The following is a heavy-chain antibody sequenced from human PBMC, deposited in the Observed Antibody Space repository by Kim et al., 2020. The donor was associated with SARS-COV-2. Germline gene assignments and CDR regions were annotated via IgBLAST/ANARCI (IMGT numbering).Heavy chain of an antibody. D-gene: IGHD3-3*01. CDR3: ARRPSRFLDY. Sequence: GTTYYADSVKGQFIISRDNARNTLYLHMNSLRGEDTAVYYCARRPSRFLDYWGQGTLVTVSS. CDR2: GTT. V-gene: IGHV3-23*01. J-gene: IGHJ4*02.